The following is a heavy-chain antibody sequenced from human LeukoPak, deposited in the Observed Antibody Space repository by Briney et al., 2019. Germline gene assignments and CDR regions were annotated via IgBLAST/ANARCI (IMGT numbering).Heavy chain of an antibody. Sequence: SETLSLTCTVSGGSISSYYWSWIRQPPGKGLEWIGYIYYSGSTNYNPSLKSRVTISVDTSKNQFFLKLSSVTAADTAVYYCARWGGSNAYGMDVWGQGTTVTVSS. V-gene: IGHV4-59*01. CDR1: GGSISSYY. CDR3: ARWGGSNAYGMDV. J-gene: IGHJ6*02. CDR2: IYYSGST. D-gene: IGHD3-3*01.